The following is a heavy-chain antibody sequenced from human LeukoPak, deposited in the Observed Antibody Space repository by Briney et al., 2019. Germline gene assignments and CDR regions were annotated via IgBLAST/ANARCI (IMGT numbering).Heavy chain of an antibody. CDR3: MRGPTISETGYFDY. D-gene: IGHD1-1*01. Sequence: PSETLSLTCAVYGGSFSSYYWSWIRQSPGKGLEWIAEINHRGDTNYNPSVKSRVTISVDTSKNQFSLKVTSLTAADTAVYFCMRGPTISETGYFDYWGQGTLVTVSS. CDR2: INHRGDT. V-gene: IGHV4-34*01. CDR1: GGSFSSYY. J-gene: IGHJ4*03.